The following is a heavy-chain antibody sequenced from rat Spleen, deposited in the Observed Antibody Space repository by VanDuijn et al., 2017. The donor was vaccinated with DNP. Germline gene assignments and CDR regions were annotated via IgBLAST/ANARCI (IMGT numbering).Heavy chain of an antibody. CDR2: MSPTTRSS. CDR3: ATRDYYSSYISWFAY. V-gene: IGHV5-7*01. CDR1: GFTFSDYA. D-gene: IGHD1-2*01. J-gene: IGHJ3*01. Sequence: EVQLVESGGDLVQPGRSLKVSCVASGFTFSDYAMAWVRQSPKKGLGWVACMSPTTRSSYYRDSVRGRFTVSRDNAKSTLYLQMDSLRSEDTATYYCATRDYYSSYISWFAYWGQGTLVTVSS.